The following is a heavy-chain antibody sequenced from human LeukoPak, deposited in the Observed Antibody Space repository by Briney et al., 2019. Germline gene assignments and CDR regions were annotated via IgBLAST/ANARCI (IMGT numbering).Heavy chain of an antibody. CDR3: ASVAYYDILTGSPGDYYMDV. J-gene: IGHJ6*03. Sequence: PSQTLSLTCPVAGGSIGRGAYYWSWLLQPPVKGLERSGHTNYSGSPYYNPSLKSRVTISVDTSKNQFSLKLSSVTAADTAVYYCASVAYYDILTGSPGDYYMDVWGKGTTVTVSS. CDR1: GGSIGRGAYY. CDR2: TNYSGSP. V-gene: IGHV4-30-4*08. D-gene: IGHD3-9*01.